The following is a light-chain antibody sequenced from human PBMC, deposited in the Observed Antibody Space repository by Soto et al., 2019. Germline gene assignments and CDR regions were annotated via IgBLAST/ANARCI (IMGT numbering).Light chain of an antibody. V-gene: IGLV2-23*01. J-gene: IGLJ1*01. CDR3: CSYARTSTYV. CDR2: EDN. CDR1: SSDVGSYNL. Sequence: QSVLTQPASVSGSPGQSITISCTGTSSDVGSYNLVSWYQQHPGKAPKLMIYEDNKRPSGVSNRFSVSKSGYTASLTISGLQAEDEADYYCCSYARTSTYVFGSGTKVPVL.